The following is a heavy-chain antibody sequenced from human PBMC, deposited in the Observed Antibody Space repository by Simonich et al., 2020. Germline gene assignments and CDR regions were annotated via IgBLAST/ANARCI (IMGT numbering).Heavy chain of an antibody. D-gene: IGHD5-12*01. CDR1: GFTFSSYS. V-gene: IGHV3-48*01. CDR3: ARDSSYYAFDI. CDR2: IRSSSSTI. Sequence: EVQLVESGGGLVQPGGSLRLSCAASGFTFSSYSMNWVRQAPGKGLEWVSYIRSSSSTIYYSDSGKGRLTISRDNAKNSLYLQMNSLRAEDTAVYYCARDSSYYAFDIWGQGTMVTVSS. J-gene: IGHJ3*02.